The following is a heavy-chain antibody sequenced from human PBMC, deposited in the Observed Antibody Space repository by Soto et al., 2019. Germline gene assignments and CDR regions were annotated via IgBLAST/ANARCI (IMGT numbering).Heavy chain of an antibody. V-gene: IGHV4-30-2*01. Sequence: QLQLQESGSGLVKPSQTLSLTCAVSGGSINTATHSWSWIRQPPGKGLEWIGYIYHSGSTYYNPSVKSRVPISIDKSNNQFARRLGSVTAADKAVYYCARGGGVATTGDDYWGQGILVTVSS. CDR2: IYHSGST. J-gene: IGHJ4*02. CDR3: ARGGGVATTGDDY. D-gene: IGHD1-26*01. CDR1: GGSINTATHS.